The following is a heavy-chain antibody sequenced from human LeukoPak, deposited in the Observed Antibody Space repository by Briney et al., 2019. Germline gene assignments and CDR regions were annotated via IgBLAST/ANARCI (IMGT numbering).Heavy chain of an antibody. CDR1: GYSFTGHY. Sequence: GASVKVSCKASGYSFTGHYMHWVRQAPGQGLEWMGWINPKSGGTNYARKFQSRVTMTRDTSISTAYMDMSSLRSDDTAVYYCARRADSSSWNAHDAFDIWGQGTMVTVSS. D-gene: IGHD6-13*01. CDR2: INPKSGGT. V-gene: IGHV1-2*02. J-gene: IGHJ3*02. CDR3: ARRADSSSWNAHDAFDI.